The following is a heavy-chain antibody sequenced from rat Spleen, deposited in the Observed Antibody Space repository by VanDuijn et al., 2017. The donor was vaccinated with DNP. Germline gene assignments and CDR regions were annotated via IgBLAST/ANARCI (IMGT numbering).Heavy chain of an antibody. CDR2: ISSGRNT. CDR3: ASGTTTWFAY. V-gene: IGHV2-6*01. Sequence: QVQLKESGSGLVQPSQTLSLACTVSGFSLTSYTVTWVRHHPAKVLESFAAISSGRNTYYNSALLSRLSISRDTSKNQVFLKMNNLQTEVTSIYFWASGTTTWFAYWGQGIIVTVSS. J-gene: IGHJ3*01. D-gene: IGHD1-10*01. CDR1: GFSLTSYT.